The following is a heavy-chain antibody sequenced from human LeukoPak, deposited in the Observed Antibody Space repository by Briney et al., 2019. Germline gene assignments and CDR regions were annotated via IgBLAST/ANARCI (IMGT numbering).Heavy chain of an antibody. CDR3: ARRAGAYSHPYDY. J-gene: IGHJ4*02. D-gene: IGHD4/OR15-4a*01. Sequence: PGGSLRLSCAASGFTFSSYSMNWVRQAPGKGLEWVSSISSSSSYIYYADSVKGRFTISRDNHKTSLYLQMNSLRAEDTAVYYCARRAGAYSHPYDYWGQGTLVTVSS. CDR2: ISSSSSYI. CDR1: GFTFSSYS. V-gene: IGHV3-21*01.